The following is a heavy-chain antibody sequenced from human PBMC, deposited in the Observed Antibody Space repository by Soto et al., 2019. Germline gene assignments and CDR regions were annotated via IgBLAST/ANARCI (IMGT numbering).Heavy chain of an antibody. CDR2: IWYDGSNK. J-gene: IGHJ6*02. D-gene: IGHD2-8*01. V-gene: IGHV3-33*01. CDR3: ARDLCLCTTPRARRYYYYGMDV. Sequence: GGPLSLSCAASGFAFSSDGMHCVRPAPGKGLEWVAVIWYDGSNKYYADSVKGRFTISRDNSKNTLYLQMNSLRAEDTAVYYCARDLCLCTTPRARRYYYYGMDVWGQGTTVTVSS. CDR1: GFAFSSDG.